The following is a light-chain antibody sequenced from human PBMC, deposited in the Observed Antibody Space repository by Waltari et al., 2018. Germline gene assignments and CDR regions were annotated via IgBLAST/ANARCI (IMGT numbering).Light chain of an antibody. CDR3: MQATHWPVT. Sequence: DVGLTQSPXSLPVTPGKSAXISCRSSQSLVYTDGISYLNWFHQRPGQAPRRLIYKVSNRDSGVPDRFSGSGSGTDFTLMISSVEADDVGVYFCMQATHWPVTFGQGTRLEIK. V-gene: IGKV2-30*01. CDR2: KVS. CDR1: QSLVYTDGISY. J-gene: IGKJ5*01.